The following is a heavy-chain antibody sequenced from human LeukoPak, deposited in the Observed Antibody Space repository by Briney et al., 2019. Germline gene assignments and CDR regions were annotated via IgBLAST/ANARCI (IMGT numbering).Heavy chain of an antibody. V-gene: IGHV1-69*05. Sequence: SVKVSCKASGGTFSSYAISWVRQAPGQGLEWMGRIIPIFGTANYARKFQGRVTITTDESTSTAYMELSSLRSEDTAVYYCARDRFPYYYDSSGYYYFDYWGQGTLVTVS. CDR2: IIPIFGTA. CDR1: GGTFSSYA. J-gene: IGHJ4*02. CDR3: ARDRFPYYYDSSGYYYFDY. D-gene: IGHD3-22*01.